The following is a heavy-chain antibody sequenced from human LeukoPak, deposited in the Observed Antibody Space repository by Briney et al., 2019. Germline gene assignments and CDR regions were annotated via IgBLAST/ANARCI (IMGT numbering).Heavy chain of an antibody. CDR1: GFTFSSYW. J-gene: IGHJ4*02. CDR2: INSDGSST. V-gene: IGHV3-74*01. Sequence: PGGALRLSCAASGFTFSSYWMHWVRQAPGKGVVWVSRINSDGSSTSYADSVKGRFTISRDNAKNTLYLQMNSLRAEDTAVYYCASSIAAAGDYWGQGTLVTVSS. CDR3: ASSIAAAGDY. D-gene: IGHD6-13*01.